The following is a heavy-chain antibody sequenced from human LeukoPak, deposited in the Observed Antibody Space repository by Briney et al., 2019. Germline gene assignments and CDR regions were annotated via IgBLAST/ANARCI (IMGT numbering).Heavy chain of an antibody. CDR2: ISGSGGST. Sequence: GGSLRLSCAASGFTFSSYAMSWVRQAPGKGLEWVSAISGSGGSTYYADSVKGRFTISRDNSKNTLYLQMNSLRAEDTAVYYCAKDGYSSGWYVYWFDPWGQGTLVTVSS. V-gene: IGHV3-23*01. J-gene: IGHJ5*02. CDR3: AKDGYSSGWYVYWFDP. CDR1: GFTFSSYA. D-gene: IGHD6-19*01.